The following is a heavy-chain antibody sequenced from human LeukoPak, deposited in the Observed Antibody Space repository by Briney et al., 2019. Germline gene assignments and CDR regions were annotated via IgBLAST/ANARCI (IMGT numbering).Heavy chain of an antibody. CDR2: ICYDGSNR. D-gene: IGHD3-16*02. V-gene: IGHV3-33*01. Sequence: PGKSLRLSGAASGFSLSNYGGHWVRQAPGKGLEWVTVICYDGSNRYYAASVKRRITVSTDTPSNALAPEMTILSVENTAIYCSARGTWAKRYYFDLWGQGIMVTVS. J-gene: IGHJ4*02. CDR1: GFSLSNYG. CDR3: ARGTWAKRYYFDL.